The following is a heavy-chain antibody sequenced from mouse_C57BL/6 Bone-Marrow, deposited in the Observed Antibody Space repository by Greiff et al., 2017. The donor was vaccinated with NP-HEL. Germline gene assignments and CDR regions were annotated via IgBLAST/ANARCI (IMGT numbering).Heavy chain of an antibody. CDR1: GFTFSSYG. CDR3: ASPYDYDVAWFAY. V-gene: IGHV5-6*01. Sequence: EVQGVESGGDLVKPGGSLKLSCAASGFTFSSYGMSWVRQTPDQRLEWVATISSGGSYTYYPDSVKGRFTISRDNAKNTLYLQMSSLKSEDTAMYYCASPYDYDVAWFAYWGQGTRVTVSA. D-gene: IGHD2-4*01. J-gene: IGHJ3*01. CDR2: ISSGGSYT.